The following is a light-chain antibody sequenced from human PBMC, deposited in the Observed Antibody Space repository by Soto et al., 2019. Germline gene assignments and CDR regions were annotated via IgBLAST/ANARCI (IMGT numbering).Light chain of an antibody. CDR1: QSISSY. CDR3: QQLPSYFPWT. Sequence: DIQMIQSPSSLSASVGDRVTIPCRASQSISSYLAWYQQKPGQAPKLLIYAASTLQSGVPSRCCGSGSGTNLTLPISSMQHADFATYYCQQLPSYFPWTVGQGTKVDIK. CDR2: AAS. V-gene: IGKV1-9*01. J-gene: IGKJ1*01.